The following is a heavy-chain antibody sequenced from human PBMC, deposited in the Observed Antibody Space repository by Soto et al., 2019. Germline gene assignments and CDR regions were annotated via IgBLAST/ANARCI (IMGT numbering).Heavy chain of an antibody. J-gene: IGHJ4*02. CDR2: ISGRGDDT. D-gene: IGHD6-13*01. CDR1: GFTFSNYG. Sequence: EVQLLESGGGLVQPGGSLRLSCEASGFTFSNYGMNWVRQAPGKGLEWVSGISGRGDDTHYADSVKGRFTISRDSSKNTLYLKMNSLRAEDTAVYYCTKQSPYSNSWYGVDYWGQGTLVTVSS. CDR3: TKQSPYSNSWYGVDY. V-gene: IGHV3-23*01.